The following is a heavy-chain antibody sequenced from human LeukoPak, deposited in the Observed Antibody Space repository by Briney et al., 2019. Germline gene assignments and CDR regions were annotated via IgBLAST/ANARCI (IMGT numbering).Heavy chain of an antibody. V-gene: IGHV4-59*01. CDR2: VYYTGST. D-gene: IGHD3-22*01. CDR1: GGSISSFH. Sequence: SQTLSLTCTVSGGSISSFHWSWIRQPPGKGLEWIGYVYYTGSTNCNPSLKSRVTISVDTPQNQFSLKMNSVTAADTAVYYCTRDQYHFDRDYFNYYMDVWGKGTTVTVSS. CDR3: TRDQYHFDRDYFNYYMDV. J-gene: IGHJ6*03.